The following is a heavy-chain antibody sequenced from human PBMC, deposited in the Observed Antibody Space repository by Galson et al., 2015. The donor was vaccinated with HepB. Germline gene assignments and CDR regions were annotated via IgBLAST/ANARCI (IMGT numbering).Heavy chain of an antibody. D-gene: IGHD1-14*01. CDR3: ARDHRGIKNAFDI. CDR2: IYSGGST. V-gene: IGHV3-53*01. CDR1: GFTVSSNY. J-gene: IGHJ3*02. Sequence: SLRLSCAASGFTVSSNYMSWVRQAPGKGLEWVSVIYSGGSTYYADSVKGRFTISRDNSKNTLYLQMNSLRAEDTAVYYCARDHRGIKNAFDIWGQGTMVTVSS.